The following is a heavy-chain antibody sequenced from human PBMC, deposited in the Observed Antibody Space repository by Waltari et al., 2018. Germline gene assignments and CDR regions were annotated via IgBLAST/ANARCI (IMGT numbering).Heavy chain of an antibody. CDR3: ALGYEQWLVPGWFDP. V-gene: IGHV1-18*01. J-gene: IGHJ5*02. D-gene: IGHD6-19*01. Sequence: QVQLVQSGAEVKKPGASVKVSCKASGYTFTSYGISWVRQAPGQGLEWMGWISAYNGNTNYAQKLQGRVTMTTDTSTITAYMELSSLRSDDTAVYYCALGYEQWLVPGWFDPWGQGTLVTVSS. CDR2: ISAYNGNT. CDR1: GYTFTSYG.